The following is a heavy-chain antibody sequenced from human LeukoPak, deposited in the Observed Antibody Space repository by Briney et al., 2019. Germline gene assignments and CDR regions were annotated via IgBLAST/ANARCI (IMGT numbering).Heavy chain of an antibody. J-gene: IGHJ4*02. D-gene: IGHD6-13*01. Sequence: SETLSLNCTVSGGSISSYYWSWIRQPPGKGLEWIGYIYYSGSTNYNPSLKSRVTISVDTSKNQFSLKLSSVTAADTAVYYCARGSSSSWYHSLYYWGQGTLVTVSS. CDR1: GGSISSYY. CDR2: IYYSGST. V-gene: IGHV4-59*01. CDR3: ARGSSSSWYHSLYY.